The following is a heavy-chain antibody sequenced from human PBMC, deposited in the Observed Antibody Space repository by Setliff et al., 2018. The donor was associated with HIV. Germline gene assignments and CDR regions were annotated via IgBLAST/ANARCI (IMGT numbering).Heavy chain of an antibody. V-gene: IGHV4-38-2*01. CDR3: ARQADCGGDCVLGY. CDR2: IYYSGST. D-gene: IGHD2-21*02. Sequence: SETLSLTCAVSGYSISIGYYWGWIRQAPGKGLEWIGYIYYSGSTYYNPSLKSRVTISLDTSKNQFSLKLNSVTIADTAVYYCARQADCGGDCVLGYWGQGTLVTVSS. CDR1: GYSISIGYY. J-gene: IGHJ4*02.